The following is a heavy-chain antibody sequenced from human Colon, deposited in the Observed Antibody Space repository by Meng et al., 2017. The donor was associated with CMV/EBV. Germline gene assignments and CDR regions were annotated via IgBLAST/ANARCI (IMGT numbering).Heavy chain of an antibody. CDR1: GFNFRTYA. J-gene: IGHJ4*02. V-gene: IGHV3-23*01. D-gene: IGHD3-16*01. CDR3: AKDWGQWLNFFDS. CDR2: ISGNGGSS. Sequence: VQWLESGGDLVKPGGTLRVSCAASGFNFRTYAMSWVRQAAGKGPEWIASISGNGGSSYYAESVKGRFTISRDNSKNTLFLQMNALRVDDTAVYYCAKDWGQWLNFFDSWGQGTLVTVSS.